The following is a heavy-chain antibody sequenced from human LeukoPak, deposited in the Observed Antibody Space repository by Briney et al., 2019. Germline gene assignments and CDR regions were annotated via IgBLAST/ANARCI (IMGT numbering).Heavy chain of an antibody. J-gene: IGHJ4*02. CDR3: AKDRAGYSGARGFDC. CDR2: ISASSDST. V-gene: IGHV3-23*01. CDR1: GFTFSTYA. D-gene: IGHD5-12*01. Sequence: PGGSLRLSCAASGFTFSTYAMSWVRQAPGKGLDWVSGISASSDSTYYADSVKGRFTISRDNSKNTLYLQMNSLGAADTAVYYCAKDRAGYSGARGFDCWGQGTLVTVSS.